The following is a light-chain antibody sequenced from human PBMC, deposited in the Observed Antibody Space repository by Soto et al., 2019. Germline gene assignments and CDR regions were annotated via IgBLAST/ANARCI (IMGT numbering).Light chain of an antibody. J-gene: IGKJ2*01. CDR2: GAF. CDR3: QQYGSSPYT. V-gene: IGKV3-20*01. Sequence: EIVLTQSPGTLSLSPGERATLSCRASQSVSSSYLAWYQQKPGQAPRLLIYGAFSRATGIPDRISGSGSGTDFTLTISRLETEDFAVYYCQQYGSSPYTFGQGTKLEIK. CDR1: QSVSSSY.